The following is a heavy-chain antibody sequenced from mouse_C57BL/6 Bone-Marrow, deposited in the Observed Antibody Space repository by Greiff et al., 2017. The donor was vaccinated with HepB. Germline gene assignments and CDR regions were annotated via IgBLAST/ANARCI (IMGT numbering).Heavy chain of an antibody. J-gene: IGHJ3*01. CDR3: AREGHSGYDLSWFAY. CDR2: ISYDGSN. V-gene: IGHV3-6*01. CDR1: GYSITSGYY. Sequence: EVKLVESGPGLVKPSQSLSLTCSVTGYSITSGYYWNWIRQFPGNKLEWMGYISYDGSNNYNPSLKNRISITRDTSKNQFFLKLNSVTTEDTATYYCAREGHSGYDLSWFAYWGQGTLVTVSA. D-gene: IGHD2-2*01.